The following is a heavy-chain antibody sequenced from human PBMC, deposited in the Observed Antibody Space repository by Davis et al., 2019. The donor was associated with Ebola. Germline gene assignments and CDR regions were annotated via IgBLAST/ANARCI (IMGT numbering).Heavy chain of an antibody. CDR2: TYYNGRL. D-gene: IGHD2-2*01. V-gene: IGHV4-59*01. CDR3: AREIGVAVPGVMKDAFDI. J-gene: IGHJ3*02. Sequence: SETLSLTCSVSGDSISTNYWSWIRQSPGKGLEWIGHTYYNGRLNYNPSLRNRVTISEDHAKNQISLRLTSVTDEDTAVYYCAREIGVAVPGVMKDAFDIWGQGTVVTVSS. CDR1: GDSISTNY.